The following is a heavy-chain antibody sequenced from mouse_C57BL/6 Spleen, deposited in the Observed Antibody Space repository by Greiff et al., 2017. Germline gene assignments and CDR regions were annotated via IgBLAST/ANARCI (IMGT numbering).Heavy chain of an antibody. Sequence: QVQLQQPGAELVKPGASVKLSCKASGYTFTSYWMQWVKQRPGQGLEWIGEIDPSDSYTNYNQKFKGKATLTVDTSSSTAYMQLSSLTSEDSAVYYCARWLGSAMDYWGQGTSVTVSS. CDR3: ARWLGSAMDY. V-gene: IGHV1-50*01. CDR2: IDPSDSYT. CDR1: GYTFTSYW. J-gene: IGHJ4*01. D-gene: IGHD2-2*01.